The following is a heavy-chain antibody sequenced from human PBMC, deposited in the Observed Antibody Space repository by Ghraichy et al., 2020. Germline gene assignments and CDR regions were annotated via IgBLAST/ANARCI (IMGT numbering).Heavy chain of an antibody. CDR3: AKSLRRDVWYFDL. Sequence: GGSLRLSCAASGFTFSSSGLHWVRRAPGKGLEWVAVISYDGSNKYYADSVKGRFTISRDDSKNTLFLQLNSLGTDDTAAYYCAKSLRRDVWYFDLWGRGTLDTVSS. CDR2: ISYDGSNK. CDR1: GFTFSSSG. V-gene: IGHV3-30*18. J-gene: IGHJ2*01.